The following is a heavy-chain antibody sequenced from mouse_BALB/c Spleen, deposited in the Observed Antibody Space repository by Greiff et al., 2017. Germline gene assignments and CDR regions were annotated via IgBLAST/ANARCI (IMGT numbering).Heavy chain of an antibody. CDR2: ISSGSSTI. D-gene: IGHD4-1*01. Sequence: EVQLVESGGGLVQPGGSRKLSCAASGFTFSSFGMHWVRQAPEKGLEWVAYISSGSSTIYYADTVKGRFTISRDNPKNTLFLQMTSLRSEDTAMYCCAKLGREEYYFDYWGQGTTLTVSS. CDR1: GFTFSSFG. J-gene: IGHJ2*01. V-gene: IGHV5-17*02. CDR3: AKLGREEYYFDY.